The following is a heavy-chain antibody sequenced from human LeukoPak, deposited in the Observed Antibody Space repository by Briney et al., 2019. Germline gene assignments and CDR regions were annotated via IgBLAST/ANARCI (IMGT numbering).Heavy chain of an antibody. V-gene: IGHV1-2*02. Sequence: ASVKVSCKASGYTFTGYYTHWVRQAPGQGLEWMGWINPKSGGTNYAQQFQDRVTMTRDTSISSTYMELSRLKSDDTAVYYCVRDLGISGWYAPPLGYFDSWGQGTLVTVSS. CDR1: GYTFTGYY. D-gene: IGHD6-19*01. CDR3: VRDLGISGWYAPPLGYFDS. J-gene: IGHJ4*02. CDR2: INPKSGGT.